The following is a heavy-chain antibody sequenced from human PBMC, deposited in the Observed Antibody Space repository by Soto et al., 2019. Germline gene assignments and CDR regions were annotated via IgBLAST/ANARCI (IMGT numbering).Heavy chain of an antibody. Sequence: EVQLLESGGGLVQPGGSLRLSCAASGFTFSSYAMSWVRQAPGKGLEWVSAISGSGGSTYYADSVKGRFTISRDNSKNTLYLQRNSLRAEDTAVYYCAKDRSSDYGDYGRDYYYYGMDVWGQGTTVTVSS. CDR3: AKDRSSDYGDYGRDYYYYGMDV. D-gene: IGHD4-17*01. CDR2: ISGSGGST. V-gene: IGHV3-23*01. J-gene: IGHJ6*02. CDR1: GFTFSSYA.